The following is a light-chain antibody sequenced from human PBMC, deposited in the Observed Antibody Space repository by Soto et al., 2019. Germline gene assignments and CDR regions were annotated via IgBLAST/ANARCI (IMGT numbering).Light chain of an antibody. CDR3: CSYAGSDNVI. J-gene: IGLJ2*01. CDR1: ISDVGGYNY. Sequence: QSALTQPASVSGSPGQSITISCTGTISDVGGYNYVSWYQQHPGKGPKLMIYEASKRPSGISSRFSGSKSGNTASLTISGLQAEDEADYYCCSYAGSDNVIFGGGTKLTVL. V-gene: IGLV2-23*01. CDR2: EAS.